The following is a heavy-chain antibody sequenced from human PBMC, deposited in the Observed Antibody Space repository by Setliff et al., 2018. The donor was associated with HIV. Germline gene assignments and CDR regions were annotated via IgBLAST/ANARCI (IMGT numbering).Heavy chain of an antibody. CDR1: GASISSYY. J-gene: IGHJ5*02. D-gene: IGHD2-21*01. Sequence: PSETLSLTCTVSGASISSYYWTWIRQPPGKGLEWIGYIYYSGITNYNPSLKSRVTISVDTSKNQFSLKVNSMTAADTALYYCARLKGMWTRNWSDPWGQGTLVTVSS. CDR2: IYYSGIT. CDR3: ARLKGMWTRNWSDP. V-gene: IGHV4-59*08.